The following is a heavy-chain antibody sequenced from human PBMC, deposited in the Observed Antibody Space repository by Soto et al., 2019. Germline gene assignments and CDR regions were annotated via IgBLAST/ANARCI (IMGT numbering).Heavy chain of an antibody. CDR2: IDPRSGGT. CDR1: GYPFTTYY. Sequence: HVQLVQSWTEVRKPGASVRVSCMVSGYPFTTYYIHWVRQAPGQGLEWMGWIDPRSGGTVYEQKFQGRVTMTRDTSISTVYMDLSGLTSDDTALYYCATDDYGIFPYWAQGSLVTVSS. D-gene: IGHD3-10*01. J-gene: IGHJ4*02. CDR3: ATDDYGIFPY. V-gene: IGHV1-2*02.